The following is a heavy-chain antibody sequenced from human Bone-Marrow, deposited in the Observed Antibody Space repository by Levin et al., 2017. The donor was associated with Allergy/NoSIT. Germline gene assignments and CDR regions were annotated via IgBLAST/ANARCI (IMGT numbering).Heavy chain of an antibody. CDR3: ARQSSSSGLIDY. CDR1: GYTFTTYD. V-gene: IGHV1-8*01. Sequence: GGSLRLSCKASGYTFTTYDINWVRQATGQGLEWMGWMNPNTGHTGYTQNFQGRVTWTWNTSTRTAYMELTGLRSEDTAVYYCARQSSSSGLIDYWGQGTLVTVSS. D-gene: IGHD6-6*01. CDR2: MNPNTGHT. J-gene: IGHJ4*02.